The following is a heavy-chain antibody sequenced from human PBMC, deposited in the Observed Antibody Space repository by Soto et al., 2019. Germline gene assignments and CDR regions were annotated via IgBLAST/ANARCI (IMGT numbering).Heavy chain of an antibody. CDR1: GGSISSYY. D-gene: IGHD2-21*02. V-gene: IGHV4-59*01. CDR2: MYNTGST. J-gene: IGHJ6*01. CDR3: ARDLWGYCGADCYPLDV. Sequence: QVRLQESGPGLVKPSETLSLTCTVSGGSISSYYWSWIRQPPGKGLEWIGYMYNTGSTIYNPSLMGRLTISVDTSKNQFSLKLNSVTAADTAVYYCARDLWGYCGADCYPLDVWGQGTTVTVSS.